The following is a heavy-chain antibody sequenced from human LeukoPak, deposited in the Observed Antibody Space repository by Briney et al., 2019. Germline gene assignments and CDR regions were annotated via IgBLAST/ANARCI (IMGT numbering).Heavy chain of an antibody. V-gene: IGHV4-34*01. CDR1: GGSFSGYY. J-gene: IGHJ1*01. D-gene: IGHD3-22*01. CDR3: ARVYYYDSSGAYGEYFQH. CDR2: INHSGST. Sequence: PSETLSLTYAVYGGSFSGYYWSWIRQPPGKGLEWIGEINHSGSTNYNPSLKSRVTISVDTSKNQFSLKLSSVTAADTAVYYCARVYYYDSSGAYGEYFQHWGQGTLVTVSS.